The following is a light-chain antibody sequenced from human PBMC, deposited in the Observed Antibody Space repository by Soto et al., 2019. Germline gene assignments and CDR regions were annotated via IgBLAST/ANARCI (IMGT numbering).Light chain of an antibody. CDR2: AAS. J-gene: IGKJ4*01. V-gene: IGKV1-17*01. CDR1: QGIRND. Sequence: DIQMTQSPSSLSASVGDRVTITCRASQGIRNDLGWYQQKPGKAPKRLIYAASSLQSGVPSRFSGSGSGTEYTLTISSWQLFYFATLSYLLHNLYSLTFGGGTNVEIK. CDR3: LLHNLYSLT.